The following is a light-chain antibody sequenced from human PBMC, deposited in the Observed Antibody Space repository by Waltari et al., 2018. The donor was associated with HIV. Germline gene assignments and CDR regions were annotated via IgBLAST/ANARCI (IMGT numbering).Light chain of an antibody. CDR3: QQYNSS. Sequence: DIQMTQSPSTLPASVGDRVTITCRASQSISNRLAWYQQKPGRAPKLLIYEASSLERGVPSRFSGSGSGTRFTLTINTLQPDDFATYYCQQYNSSFGQGTHLQIK. V-gene: IGKV1-5*03. J-gene: IGKJ2*03. CDR2: EAS. CDR1: QSISNR.